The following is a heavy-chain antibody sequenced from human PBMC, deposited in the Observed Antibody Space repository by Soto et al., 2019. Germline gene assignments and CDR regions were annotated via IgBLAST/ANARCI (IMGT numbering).Heavy chain of an antibody. CDR2: IYPGDSDT. V-gene: IGHV5-51*01. D-gene: IGHD2-15*01. CDR1: GYSFTSNL. CDR3: APLSGCNNGSCKRFDY. Sequence: GDSLKISCKGSGYSFTSNLIAWVRQMPVKGLEWMGIIYPGDSDTRYSPSFQGQVTISDDRSISTAYLQWTSLKASDTAMYYCAPLSGCNNGSCKRFDYCDQGTRVTVYS. J-gene: IGHJ4*02.